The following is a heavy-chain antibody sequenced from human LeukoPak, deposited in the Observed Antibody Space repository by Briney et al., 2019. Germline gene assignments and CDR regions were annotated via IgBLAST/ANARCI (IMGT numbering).Heavy chain of an antibody. V-gene: IGHV3-74*01. CDR2: INSDGSTT. J-gene: IGHJ5*02. Sequence: GGSLRLSCAASGFTFSRHWIHWVRQAPGKGLVWVSRINSDGSTTSYADSVKGRFTISRDNAKNTLYLQMNSLRAEDTAVYYCVRVDYVTSGLTWGQGTLVTVSS. D-gene: IGHD6-19*01. CDR3: VRVDYVTSGLT. CDR1: GFTFSRHW.